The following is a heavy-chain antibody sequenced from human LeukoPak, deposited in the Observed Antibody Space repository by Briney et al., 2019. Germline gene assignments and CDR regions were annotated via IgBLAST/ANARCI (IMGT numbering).Heavy chain of an antibody. J-gene: IGHJ4*02. V-gene: IGHV4-59*08. CDR2: IYYSGST. D-gene: IGHD4-11*01. Sequence: SETLSLTCTVSGGSISSYYWSWIRQPPGKRLEWIGYIYYSGSTNYNPSLKSRVTISVDTSKNQFSLKLSFVTAADTAVYYCARVIDDYSLMNWGQGTLVTVSS. CDR3: ARVIDDYSLMN. CDR1: GGSISSYY.